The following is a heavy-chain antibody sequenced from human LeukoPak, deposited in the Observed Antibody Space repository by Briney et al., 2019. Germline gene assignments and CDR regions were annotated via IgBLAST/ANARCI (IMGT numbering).Heavy chain of an antibody. D-gene: IGHD3-22*01. Sequence: GGSLRLSCAASGFTFDDYAMHWVRQAPGKGLERVSGISWNSGSIGYADSVKGRFTISRDNAKNSLYLQMNSLRAEDTALYYCAKASPVYYDSSGYSGSGFDYWGQGTLVTVSS. CDR1: GFTFDDYA. J-gene: IGHJ4*02. CDR3: AKASPVYYDSSGYSGSGFDY. V-gene: IGHV3-9*01. CDR2: ISWNSGSI.